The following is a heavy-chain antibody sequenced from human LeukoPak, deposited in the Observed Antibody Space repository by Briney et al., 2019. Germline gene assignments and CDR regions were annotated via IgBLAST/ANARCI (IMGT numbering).Heavy chain of an antibody. V-gene: IGHV3-48*03. CDR2: ISSSGSTI. CDR1: GFTFSSYE. J-gene: IGHJ4*02. D-gene: IGHD4-17*01. CDR3: ARESHGDYVDY. Sequence: GGSLRLSCAASGFTFSSYEMNWVRQAPGKGLEWVSYISSSGSTIYYADSVKGRFTISRDNAKNSLYLQMNSLRAEDTAVYYCARESHGDYVDYWGQGTLVTVSS.